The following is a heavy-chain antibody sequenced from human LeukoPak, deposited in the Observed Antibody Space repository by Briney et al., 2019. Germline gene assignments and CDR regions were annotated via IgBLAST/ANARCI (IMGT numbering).Heavy chain of an antibody. CDR3: AREAKLEGARVGYYYYYMDV. D-gene: IGHD1-26*01. CDR1: GDSITSSGYY. V-gene: IGHV4-61*02. CDR2: IYTSGST. J-gene: IGHJ6*03. Sequence: SETLSLTCTVSGDSITSSGYYWSWIRQPAGKGLEWIGRIYTSGSTNYNPSLKSRVIISVDTSKNQFSLKLSSVTAADTAVYYCAREAKLEGARVGYYYYYMDVWGKGTTVTISS.